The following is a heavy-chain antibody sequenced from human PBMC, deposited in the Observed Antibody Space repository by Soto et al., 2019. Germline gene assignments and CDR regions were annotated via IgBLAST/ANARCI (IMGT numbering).Heavy chain of an antibody. D-gene: IGHD7-27*01. CDR1: GFTFSSYW. V-gene: IGHV3-74*01. CDR2: INSDGSST. CDR3: ASSLLTPFDY. J-gene: IGHJ4*02. Sequence: GGSLRLSCAASGFTFSSYWMHWVRQAPGKGLVWVSRINSDGSSTFYADSVKGRFTISRDNAKNTLSLQMNSLRVEYTAVYYCASSLLTPFDYWGQGTLVTVSS.